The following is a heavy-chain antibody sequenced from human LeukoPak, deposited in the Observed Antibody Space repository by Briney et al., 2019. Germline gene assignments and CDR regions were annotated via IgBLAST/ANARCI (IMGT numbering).Heavy chain of an antibody. Sequence: GGSLRLSCAASGFTFSNYWMSWVRQAAGKGLEWVANIKQEGSEKYYVDSVKGRFTISRDNAKNLLYLQMNSLKAEDTAVYYCAREGSYRNWFDPWGQGTLVTVSS. CDR2: IKQEGSEK. V-gene: IGHV3-7*05. CDR3: AREGSYRNWFDP. D-gene: IGHD1-26*01. CDR1: GFTFSNYW. J-gene: IGHJ5*02.